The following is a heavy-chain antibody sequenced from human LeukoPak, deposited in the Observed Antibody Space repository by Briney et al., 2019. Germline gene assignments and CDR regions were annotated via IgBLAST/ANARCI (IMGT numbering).Heavy chain of an antibody. CDR1: GGTFSSYA. CDR2: MNPNSGNT. D-gene: IGHD7-27*01. V-gene: IGHV1-8*02. CDR3: ARVNWGFASAFDI. Sequence: ASVKVSCKASGGTFSSYAISWVRQAPGQGLEWMGWMNPNSGNTGYAQKFQGRVTMTRNTSISTAYMELSSLRSEDTAVYYCARVNWGFASAFDIWGQGTMVTVSS. J-gene: IGHJ3*02.